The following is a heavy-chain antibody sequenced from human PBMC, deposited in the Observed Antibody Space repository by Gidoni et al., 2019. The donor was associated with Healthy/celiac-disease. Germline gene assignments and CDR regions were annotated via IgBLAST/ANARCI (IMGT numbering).Heavy chain of an antibody. Sequence: QVQLQESGPGLVKPSETLSLTCTVSGGSISSYYWSWIRQPQGKGLEWIGYIYYSGSTNYNPSLKSRVTISVDTSKNQFSLKLSSVTAADTAVYYCARVIADDYYYYGMDVWGQGTTVTVSS. CDR3: ARVIADDYYYYGMDV. J-gene: IGHJ6*02. CDR2: IYYSGST. CDR1: GGSISSYY. V-gene: IGHV4-59*01. D-gene: IGHD2-21*01.